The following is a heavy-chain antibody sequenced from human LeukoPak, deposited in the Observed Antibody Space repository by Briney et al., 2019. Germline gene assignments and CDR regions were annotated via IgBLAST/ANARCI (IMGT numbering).Heavy chain of an antibody. CDR2: ISYDGSNK. CDR3: AKEKTLWFGGGPFDY. Sequence: GSLRLSCAASGFTFSNYGMHWVRQAPGKGLEWVAVISYDGSNKYYADSVKGRFTISRDNSKNMLYLLMNSLRAEDTAVYYCAKEKTLWFGGGPFDYWGQGTLVTVSS. J-gene: IGHJ4*02. D-gene: IGHD3-10*01. CDR1: GFTFSNYG. V-gene: IGHV3-30*18.